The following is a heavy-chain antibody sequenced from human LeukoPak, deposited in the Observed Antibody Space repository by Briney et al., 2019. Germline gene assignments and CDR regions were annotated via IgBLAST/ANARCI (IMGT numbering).Heavy chain of an antibody. CDR2: INPNSGGT. CDR1: GYTFSGYY. D-gene: IGHD3-22*01. V-gene: IGHV1-2*02. Sequence: ASVKVSCKASGYTFSGYYMHWVRQAPGQGLEWMGWINPNSGGTNYAQKFQGRVTMTRDTSISTAYMELSRLRFDDTAVYYCASGSSYDSSGRGFDYWGQGTLVTVSS. CDR3: ASGSSYDSSGRGFDY. J-gene: IGHJ4*02.